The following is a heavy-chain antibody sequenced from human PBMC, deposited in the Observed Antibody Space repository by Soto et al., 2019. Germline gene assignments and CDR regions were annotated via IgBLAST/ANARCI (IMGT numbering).Heavy chain of an antibody. D-gene: IGHD3-16*01. CDR2: IWYDGSNK. CDR1: GFTFSSYG. V-gene: IGHV3-33*01. Sequence: GGSLRLSCAASGFTFSSYGMHWVRQAPGKGLEWVAVIWYDGSNKYYADSVKGRFTISRDNSKNTLYLQMNSLRAEDTAVYYCARVGNRKGEGFSYFDYWGQGTLVTVSS. CDR3: ARVGNRKGEGFSYFDY. J-gene: IGHJ4*02.